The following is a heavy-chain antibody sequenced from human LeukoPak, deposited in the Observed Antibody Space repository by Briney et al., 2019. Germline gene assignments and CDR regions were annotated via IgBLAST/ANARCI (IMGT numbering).Heavy chain of an antibody. Sequence: PGGSLRLSCAASGFTFSGYAMSWVRQAPGKGLEWVSSISSSSSYIYYADSVKGRFTISRDNAKNSLYLQMNSLRAEDTAVYYCARDMTPYGSGSYDPWGQGTLVTVSS. CDR1: GFTFSGYA. V-gene: IGHV3-21*01. J-gene: IGHJ5*02. CDR3: ARDMTPYGSGSYDP. D-gene: IGHD3-10*01. CDR2: ISSSSSYI.